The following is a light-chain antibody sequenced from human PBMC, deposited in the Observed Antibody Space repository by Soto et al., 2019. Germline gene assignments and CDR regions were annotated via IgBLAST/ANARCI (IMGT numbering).Light chain of an antibody. J-gene: IGKJ4*01. CDR2: DTS. V-gene: IGKV3-15*01. CDR3: QHYVTWPLT. CDR1: QSLNNN. Sequence: EIVMTQSPATLSVSTGEGATLSCRTSQSLNNNLAWYQQKPGQTPRLLIYDTSIRATGVPARFSGSRSGAEFTLTISSLQSEDFAVYYCQHYVTWPLTFGGGTKVDIK.